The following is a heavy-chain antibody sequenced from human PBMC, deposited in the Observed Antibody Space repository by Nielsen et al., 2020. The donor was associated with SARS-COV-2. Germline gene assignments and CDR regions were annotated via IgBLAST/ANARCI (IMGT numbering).Heavy chain of an antibody. V-gene: IGHV3-23*01. CDR3: TNYHF. CDR1: GFTFSDYA. Sequence: GESLKISCAASGFTFSDYAMAWVRQAPGKGLEWVSVIKTNGGITYYADSVKGRCTISRDNSKNTLYLQMNSLRVDDTAIYYCTNYHFWGQGTLVTVSS. J-gene: IGHJ4*02. CDR2: IKTNGGIT.